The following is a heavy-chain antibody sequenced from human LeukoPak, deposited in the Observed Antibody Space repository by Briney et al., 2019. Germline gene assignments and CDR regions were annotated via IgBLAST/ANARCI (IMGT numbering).Heavy chain of an antibody. CDR1: GASFTGYY. CDR2: MNQRGSM. Sequence: SETLSLTCDVYGASFTGYYWSWIRQSPGKGLEWIGEMNQRGSMNYNPSLKSRVTISVDTSKNQFSLKLRSVTAADTAVYYCARETSQKGAHYMDVWGKGTTVTISS. CDR3: ARETSQKGAHYMDV. D-gene: IGHD3-16*01. J-gene: IGHJ6*03. V-gene: IGHV4-34*01.